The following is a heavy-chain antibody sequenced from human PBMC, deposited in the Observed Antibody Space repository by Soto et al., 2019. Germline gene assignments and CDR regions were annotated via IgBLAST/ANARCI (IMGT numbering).Heavy chain of an antibody. CDR2: INHSGST. D-gene: IGHD4-17*01. Sequence: SETLSLTCAVYGGSFSGYYWSWIRQPPGKGLEWIGEINHSGSTNYNPSLKSRVTISVDTSKNQFSLKLRSVTAADTAVYYCARVHGDYHFDYWGQGTLVTVSS. V-gene: IGHV4-34*01. CDR3: ARVHGDYHFDY. CDR1: GGSFSGYY. J-gene: IGHJ4*02.